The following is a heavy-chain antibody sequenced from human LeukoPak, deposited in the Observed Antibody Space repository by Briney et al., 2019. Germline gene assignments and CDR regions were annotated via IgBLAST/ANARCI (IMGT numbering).Heavy chain of an antibody. CDR2: IIPILGIA. J-gene: IGHJ4*02. CDR1: GGIFSSYT. V-gene: IGHV1-69*04. CDR3: ARDQETGGPTDY. D-gene: IGHD7-27*01. Sequence: SVNVSCKASGGIFSSYTISWVRQAPGRGLEWMGRIIPILGIANYAQKFQGRVTITADKSTSTAYMELSSLRSEDTAVYYCARDQETGGPTDYWGQGTLVTVSS.